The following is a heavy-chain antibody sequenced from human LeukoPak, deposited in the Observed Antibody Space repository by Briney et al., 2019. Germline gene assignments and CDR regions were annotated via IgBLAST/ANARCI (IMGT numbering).Heavy chain of an antibody. CDR2: ISGSGGST. CDR3: ARRVGATAHFDF. D-gene: IGHD1-26*01. V-gene: IGHV3-23*01. J-gene: IGHJ4*02. CDR1: GFTFSSYA. Sequence: PGGSLRLSCAASGFTFSSYAMIWVPQAPGKGLEWVSAISGSGGSTYYADSVKGRFTISRENSTNTLYLQMNSLGAEDTAVYYCARRVGATAHFDFWGQGTLVTVSS.